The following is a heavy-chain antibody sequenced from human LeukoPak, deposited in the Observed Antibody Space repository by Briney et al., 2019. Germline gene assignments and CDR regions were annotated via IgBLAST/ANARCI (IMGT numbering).Heavy chain of an antibody. CDR3: AREYSGVFDY. V-gene: IGHV3-48*03. Sequence: AGGSLRLSCAASGXSFSSYEMNWVRQAPGKGLEWVSYSSSGGASIYYADSVKGRFTISRDNAKNSLYLQMNSLRDEDTAVYYCAREYSGVFDYWGQGTLVTVSS. CDR2: SSSGGASI. CDR1: GXSFSSYE. J-gene: IGHJ4*02. D-gene: IGHD5-12*01.